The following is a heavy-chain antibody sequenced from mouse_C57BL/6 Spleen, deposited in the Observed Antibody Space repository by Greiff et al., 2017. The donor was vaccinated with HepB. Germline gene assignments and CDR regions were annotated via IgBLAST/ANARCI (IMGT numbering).Heavy chain of an antibody. J-gene: IGHJ2*01. CDR1: GYTFTDYE. D-gene: IGHD4-1*01. CDR2: IDPETGGT. V-gene: IGHV1-15*01. Sequence: SGAELVRPGASVTLSCKASGYTFTDYEMHWVKQTPVHGLEWIGAIDPETGGTAYNQKFKGKAILTADKSSSTAYMELRSLTSEDSAVYYCTRGPGYFDYWGQGTTLTVSS. CDR3: TRGPGYFDY.